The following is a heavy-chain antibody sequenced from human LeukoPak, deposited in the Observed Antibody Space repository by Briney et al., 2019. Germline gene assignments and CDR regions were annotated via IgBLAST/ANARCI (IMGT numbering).Heavy chain of an antibody. CDR3: ARGLGGASYYMDV. D-gene: IGHD3-16*01. V-gene: IGHV4-4*07. CDR1: GGSLSSFY. J-gene: IGHJ6*03. CDR2: VDTSGDT. Sequence: SETLSLTCTVSGGSLSSFYWSWVRQPAGKGPEWIGRVDTSGDTLYNPSLKSRATMSLDTSKNQFSLKLNSVTVADTAAYYCARGLGGASYYMDVWGKGTTVTVSS.